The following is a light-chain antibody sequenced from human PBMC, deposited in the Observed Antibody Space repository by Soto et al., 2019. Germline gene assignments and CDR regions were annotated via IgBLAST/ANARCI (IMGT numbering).Light chain of an antibody. CDR2: EVS. CDR1: SSDVGIYKY. J-gene: IGLJ2*01. Sequence: QSALTRPASVSGSPGQSVTISCTGTSSDVGIYKYVSWYQQHPGKVPKLIIYEVSNRPSGVSNRFSGSESGNTASLTISGLQAEDEADYYCSSYTSSSTLDVVFGGGTKLTVL. CDR3: SSYTSSSTLDVV. V-gene: IGLV2-14*01.